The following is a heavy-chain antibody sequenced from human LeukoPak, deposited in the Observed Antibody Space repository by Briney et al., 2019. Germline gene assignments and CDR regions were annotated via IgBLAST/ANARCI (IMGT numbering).Heavy chain of an antibody. V-gene: IGHV3-53*01. J-gene: IGHJ4*02. CDR2: IYSGGST. CDR1: GFTFSSYA. CDR3: ARDGY. Sequence: QSGGSLRLSCAASGFTFSSYAMSWVRQAPGKGLGWVSVIYSGGSTYYADSVKGRFTISRDNSKNTLYLQMNSLRAEDTAVYYCARDGYWGQGTLVAVSS.